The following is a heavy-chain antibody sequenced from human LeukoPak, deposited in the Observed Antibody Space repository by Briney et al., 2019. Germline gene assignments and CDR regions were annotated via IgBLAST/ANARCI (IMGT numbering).Heavy chain of an antibody. Sequence: GGSLRLSCAVSGFTFSSYGMSWVRQAPGKGLEWVSGISSSGSSTYYADSVRGRFTISRDNSKNTLYLQMNSLRAEDTAVYYCAREGLSSSWDNWYFDLWGRGTLVTVSS. CDR2: ISSSGSST. V-gene: IGHV3-23*01. CDR1: GFTFSSYG. CDR3: AREGLSSSWDNWYFDL. D-gene: IGHD6-13*01. J-gene: IGHJ2*01.